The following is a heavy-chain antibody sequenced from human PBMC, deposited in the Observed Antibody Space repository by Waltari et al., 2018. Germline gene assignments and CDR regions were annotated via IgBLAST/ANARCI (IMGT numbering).Heavy chain of an antibody. D-gene: IGHD2-15*01. CDR1: GYSFTSYW. CDR3: ARQFYCSGGSCYRGDY. V-gene: IGHV5-51*01. CDR2: ICPGDSDT. J-gene: IGHJ4*02. Sequence: EVQLVQSGAEVKKPGESLKISCKGSGYSFTSYWIGWVRQMPGKGLEWMGIICPGDSDTRYSPSFQGQVTISADKSISTAYLQWSSLKASDTAMYYCARQFYCSGGSCYRGDYWGQGTLVTVSS.